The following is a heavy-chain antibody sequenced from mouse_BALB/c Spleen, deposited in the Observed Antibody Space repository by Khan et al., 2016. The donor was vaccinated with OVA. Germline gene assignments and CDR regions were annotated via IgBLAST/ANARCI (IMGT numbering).Heavy chain of an antibody. CDR2: ISSGVHYT. V-gene: IGHV5-6*01. D-gene: IGHD1-1*02. J-gene: IGHJ3*01. Sequence: EVQLVESGGDLVKTGGSLKLSCAASGFTFSTYGMSWVRQTPDKKLEWVATISSGVHYTYYIDSVKGRFTFSRDNAKNILYLQMTSLRSEDTVMYYCAGLAYYYNSEGFAYWGQGTLVTVSA. CDR3: AGLAYYYNSEGFAY. CDR1: GFTFSTYG.